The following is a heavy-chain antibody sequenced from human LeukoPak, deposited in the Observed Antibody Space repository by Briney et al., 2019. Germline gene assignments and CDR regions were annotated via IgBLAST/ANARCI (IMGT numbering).Heavy chain of an antibody. Sequence: GEPLRLSCAASGLPLRYYVLRWVHPAPGKGVEWVDCNCGSGGSTYYADYVKGRFTISRDNSKNTLYLQMNSLRAEDRAVYYCANYYGSGSYYNRAAFDYWGQGTLVTVSS. J-gene: IGHJ4*02. CDR3: ANYYGSGSYYNRAAFDY. CDR2: NCGSGGST. V-gene: IGHV3-23*01. CDR1: GLPLRYYV. D-gene: IGHD3-10*01.